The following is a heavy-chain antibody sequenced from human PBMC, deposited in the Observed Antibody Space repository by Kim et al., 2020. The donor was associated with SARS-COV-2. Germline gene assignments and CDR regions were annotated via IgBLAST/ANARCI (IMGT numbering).Heavy chain of an antibody. J-gene: IGHJ4*02. V-gene: IGHV4-59*01. CDR1: GGSISSYY. Sequence: SETLSLTCTVSGGSISSYYWSWIRQPPGKGLEWIGYIYYSGSTNYNPSLKSRVTISVDTSKNQFSLKLSSVTAADTAVYYCARTMVRGVEYYFDYWGQGTLVTVSS. CDR3: ARTMVRGVEYYFDY. CDR2: IYYSGST. D-gene: IGHD3-10*01.